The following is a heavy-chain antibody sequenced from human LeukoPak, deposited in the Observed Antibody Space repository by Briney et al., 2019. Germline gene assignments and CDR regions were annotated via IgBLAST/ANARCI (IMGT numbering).Heavy chain of an antibody. CDR3: ARVDYHISGSYYFDY. V-gene: IGHV4-61*05. J-gene: IGHJ4*02. Sequence: SETLSLTCTVSGGSISSSSYYWGWIRQPPGKGLEWIGYIYYSGSTKYNPSLKGRVTISLDTSKNQFSLKLSSVTAADTAVYYCARVDYHISGSYYFDYWGQGTLVTVSS. CDR2: IYYSGST. CDR1: GGSISSSSYY. D-gene: IGHD3-10*01.